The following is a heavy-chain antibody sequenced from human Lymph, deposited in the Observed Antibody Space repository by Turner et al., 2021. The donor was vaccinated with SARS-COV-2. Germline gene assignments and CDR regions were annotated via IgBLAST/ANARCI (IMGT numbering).Heavy chain of an antibody. CDR1: GRSISCSSDY. CDR3: ARHFTIFGVAGSWFDP. V-gene: IGHV4-39*01. J-gene: IGHJ5*02. Sequence: QLQLQESGPGLVKPSETLSLTCTVPGRSISCSSDYWGWIRQPPGKGLEWIGSIYYSGSTDYNPSLKSRVTIFVDTSKNQYSLKLSSVTAADTAVYYCARHFTIFGVAGSWFDPWGQGTLVTVSS. CDR2: IYYSGST. D-gene: IGHD3-3*01.